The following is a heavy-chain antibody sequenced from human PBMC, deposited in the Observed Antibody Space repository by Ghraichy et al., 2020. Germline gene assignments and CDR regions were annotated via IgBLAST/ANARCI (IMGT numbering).Heavy chain of an antibody. CDR1: GLTFSSYR. V-gene: IGHV3-21*01. J-gene: IGHJ3*02. CDR2: IDSSSSYI. D-gene: IGHD2-15*01. Sequence: GGSLRLSCVASGLTFSSYRMSWVRQAPGKGPEWVSFIDSSSSYIYYADSVKGRFTVSRDNTKNSLYLQMSSLRAEDTAMYYCAKDPGYCSSGRCFPDAFDIWGQGTMVTVSS. CDR3: AKDPGYCSSGRCFPDAFDI.